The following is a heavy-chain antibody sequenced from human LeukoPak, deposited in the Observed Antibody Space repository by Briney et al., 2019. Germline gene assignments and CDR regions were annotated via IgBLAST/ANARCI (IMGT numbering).Heavy chain of an antibody. CDR2: ISDRGDSM. CDR1: GFTFTAYA. Sequence: GGSLRLSCAASGFTFTAYAMSWVRQAPGKGLEWVSTISDRGDSMYYADSVKGRFTISRDNSKDTVFLQLNSLRVEDTALYYCTKGTIELGVWGQGTTVTVSS. D-gene: IGHD4/OR15-4a*01. V-gene: IGHV3-23*01. J-gene: IGHJ6*02. CDR3: TKGTIELGV.